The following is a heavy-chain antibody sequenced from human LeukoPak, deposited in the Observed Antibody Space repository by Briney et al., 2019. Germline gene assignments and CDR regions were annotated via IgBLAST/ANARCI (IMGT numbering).Heavy chain of an antibody. J-gene: IGHJ6*03. CDR1: GYTFTSYG. V-gene: IGHV1-18*01. Sequence: GASVKVSCKASGYTFTSYGISWVRQAPGQGLEWMGWISAYNGNTNYAQKLQGRVTMTTDTSTSTAYMELRSLRSDDTAVYYCAREHCSGTSCRPFDYYMDVWGKGTTVTVSS. CDR3: AREHCSGTSCRPFDYYMDV. CDR2: ISAYNGNT. D-gene: IGHD2-2*01.